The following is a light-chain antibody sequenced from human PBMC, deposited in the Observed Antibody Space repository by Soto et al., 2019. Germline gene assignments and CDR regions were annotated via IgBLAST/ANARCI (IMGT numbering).Light chain of an antibody. J-gene: IGLJ1*01. V-gene: IGLV2-11*01. CDR2: DVS. CDR3: CSYAGSNSFV. CDR1: SSDVGGYNY. Sequence: QSALTQPRSVSGSPGLSVTISCTGTSSDVGGYNYVSWYQQHPGKAPKLIIYDVSKRPSGVPDRFSGSKSGNAASLTISGLQAEDEADYYCCSYAGSNSFVFGTGTKLTVL.